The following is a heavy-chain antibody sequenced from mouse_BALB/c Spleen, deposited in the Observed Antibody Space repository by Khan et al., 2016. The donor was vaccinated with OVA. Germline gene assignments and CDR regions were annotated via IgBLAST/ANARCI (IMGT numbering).Heavy chain of an antibody. D-gene: IGHD1-1*02. CDR3: ARSNYGPFAY. CDR2: ISSGGDNT. J-gene: IGHJ3*01. Sequence: EVELVESGGGLVKPGGSLKLSCAASGFTFSSFTMPWVRQTPEKRLEWVASISSGGDNTYFPDSVKGRFTISRDNAMNNLYLQMSSLRSEDTALYYCARSNYGPFAYWGQGTLVTVSA. V-gene: IGHV5-9*03. CDR1: GFTFSSFT.